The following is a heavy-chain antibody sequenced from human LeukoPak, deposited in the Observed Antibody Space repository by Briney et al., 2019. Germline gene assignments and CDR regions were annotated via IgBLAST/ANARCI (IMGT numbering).Heavy chain of an antibody. CDR3: ARRSGSYYPDY. CDR2: IIPNSGGT. CDR1: GYTFTGYY. V-gene: IGHV1-2*06. D-gene: IGHD1-26*01. J-gene: IGHJ4*02. Sequence: GASVKVSCKASGYTFTGYYMHWVRQAPGQGLEWMGRIIPNSGGTNYAQKFQDRVTMTRDTSTSIAYMELSRLRSDDTAVYYCARRSGSYYPDYWGQGTLVTVSS.